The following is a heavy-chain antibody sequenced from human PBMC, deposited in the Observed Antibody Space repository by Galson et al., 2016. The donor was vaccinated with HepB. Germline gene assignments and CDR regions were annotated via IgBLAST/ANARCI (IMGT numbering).Heavy chain of an antibody. V-gene: IGHV1-69*13. CDR1: GGSFSSYA. CDR2: IIPIFGPA. J-gene: IGHJ4*02. CDR3: ARGHRYCSGPSCYLHDD. Sequence: SVKVSCKASGGSFSSYAISWVRQAPGQGLEWMGGIIPIFGPANYAQKFQGRVTITADESTSTAYMELSSLRSEDTAVYYCARGHRYCSGPSCYLHDDWGQGVLVTVSS. D-gene: IGHD2-15*01.